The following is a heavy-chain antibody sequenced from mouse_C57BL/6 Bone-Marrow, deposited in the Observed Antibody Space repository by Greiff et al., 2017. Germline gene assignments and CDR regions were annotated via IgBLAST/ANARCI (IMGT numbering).Heavy chain of an antibody. CDR3: SSFDGNYFDF. CDR2: FAPEIGDT. J-gene: IGHJ2*01. CDR1: GFNIQDDY. Sequence: EVQLQQSGAELVRPGASVKLSCTVSGFNIQDDYIHLVKQRPEQGLVWIGWFAPEIGDTEYASKFQGRATITSYTSSNTAYLQLSSLTSEDAAVYYCSSFDGNYFDFGGQGTPLAVAS. D-gene: IGHD2-3*01. V-gene: IGHV14-4*01.